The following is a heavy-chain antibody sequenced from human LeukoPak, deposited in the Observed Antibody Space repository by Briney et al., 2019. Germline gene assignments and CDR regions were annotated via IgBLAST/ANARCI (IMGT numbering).Heavy chain of an antibody. V-gene: IGHV4-34*01. CDR3: ARGGVVVVPAAKRYFQH. CDR1: GGSFSGYY. CDR2: INHSGST. D-gene: IGHD2-2*01. J-gene: IGHJ1*01. Sequence: SETLSLTCAVYGGSFSGYYWSWLRQPPGKGLEWIGEINHSGSTNYNPSLKSRVTISVDTSKNQFSLKLSSVTAADTAVYYCARGGVVVVPAAKRYFQHWGQGTLVTVSS.